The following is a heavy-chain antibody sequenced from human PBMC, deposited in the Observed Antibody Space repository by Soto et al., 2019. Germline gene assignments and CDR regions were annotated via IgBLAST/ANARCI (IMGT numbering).Heavy chain of an antibody. CDR2: ISYDGSKQ. J-gene: IGHJ4*02. Sequence: QVHLVESGGGVVQPGRSLRLSCAASGFTFNNYAFHWVRQAPGKGLEWVALISYDGSKQYYGDSVQGRFTMSRDNSKNTLFLQMNSLRPEDTAVYCCAKTIGLRLGELSPDFWGQGTLVTVSS. CDR3: AKTIGLRLGELSPDF. D-gene: IGHD3-16*02. CDR1: GFTFNNYA. V-gene: IGHV3-30*18.